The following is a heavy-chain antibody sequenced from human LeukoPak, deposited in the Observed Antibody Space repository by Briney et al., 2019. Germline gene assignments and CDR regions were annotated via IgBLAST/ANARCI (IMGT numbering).Heavy chain of an antibody. CDR3: AKRDAYDSSGFSPLFDH. CDR2: ISGNGGSL. V-gene: IGHV3-23*01. Sequence: QAGGSLRLSCAASGFSFSNYAMSWVRQAPGKGPEWVSAISGNGGSLYYADSMKGRFTISRDNSKSELYLQVNSLTAEDTAVYYCAKRDAYDSSGFSPLFDHWGQGTLVTVSS. CDR1: GFSFSNYA. J-gene: IGHJ4*02. D-gene: IGHD3-22*01.